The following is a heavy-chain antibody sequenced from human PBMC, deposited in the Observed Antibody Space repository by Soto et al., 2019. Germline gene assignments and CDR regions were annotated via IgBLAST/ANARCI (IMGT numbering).Heavy chain of an antibody. J-gene: IGHJ6*02. V-gene: IGHV3-9*01. CDR3: EEGRAGGGMDV. CDR1: GFTFDDYA. Sequence: EVQLVESGGGLVQPGRSLRLSCAASGFTFDDYAMHWVRQAPGKGLEWVSGISWNSGSIGYAVSVKGRFTISRDNAKNSLYLQMNSLSAEDTALYYCEEGRAGGGMDVWGQGTTVTVSS. CDR2: ISWNSGSI. D-gene: IGHD3-10*01.